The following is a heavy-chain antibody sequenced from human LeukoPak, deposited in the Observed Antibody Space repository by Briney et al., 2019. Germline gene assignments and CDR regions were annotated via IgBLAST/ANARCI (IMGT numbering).Heavy chain of an antibody. J-gene: IGHJ4*02. CDR2: IYPGDSDT. CDR1: GSSFTSYR. CDR3: ARQYMVRGVIVGDY. D-gene: IGHD3-10*01. V-gene: IGHV5-51*01. Sequence: GESLKISCKGYGSSFTSYRIGWVRQMPGKGLEWMGIIYPGDSDTRYSPSFQGQVTISADKSISTAYLQWSSLKASDTAMYYCARQYMVRGVIVGDYWGQGTLVTVSS.